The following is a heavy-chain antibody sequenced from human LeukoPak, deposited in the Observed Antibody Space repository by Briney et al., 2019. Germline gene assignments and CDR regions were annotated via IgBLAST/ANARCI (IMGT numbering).Heavy chain of an antibody. CDR3: AITYCSGGSCHLIRDY. V-gene: IGHV1-69*04. D-gene: IGHD2-15*01. CDR2: IIPILGIA. CDR1: GGTFSSYA. J-gene: IGHJ4*02. Sequence: SVKVSCKATGGTFSSYAISWVRQAPGQGLEWMGRIIPILGIANYAQKFQGRVTITADKSTSTAYMELSSLRSEDTAVYYCAITYCSGGSCHLIRDYWGQGTLVTVSS.